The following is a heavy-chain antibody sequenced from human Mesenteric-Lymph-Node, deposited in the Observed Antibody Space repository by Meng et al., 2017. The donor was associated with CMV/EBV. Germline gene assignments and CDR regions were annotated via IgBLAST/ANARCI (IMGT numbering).Heavy chain of an antibody. D-gene: IGHD5-24*01. V-gene: IGHV4-39*07. CDR3: ARRRDEYVNWYYFDY. J-gene: IGHJ4*02. CDR1: GGSIRSSSYY. Sequence: SETLSLTCTVSGGSIRSSSYYWGWIRQPPGKGLEWIGTIYYSGATYYNPSLKSRVTISIDMSKNQFSLKLSSVTAADTAVYYCARRRDEYVNWYYFDYWGQGTLVTVSS. CDR2: IYYSGAT.